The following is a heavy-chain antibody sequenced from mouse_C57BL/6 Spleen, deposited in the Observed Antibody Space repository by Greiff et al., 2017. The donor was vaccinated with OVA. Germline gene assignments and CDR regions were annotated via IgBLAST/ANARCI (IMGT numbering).Heavy chain of an antibody. CDR2: ISSGSSTI. V-gene: IGHV5-17*01. Sequence: DVKLQESGGGLVKPGGSLKLSCAASGFTFSDYGMHWVRQAPEKGLEWVAYISSGSSTIYYADTVKGRFTISRDNAKNTLFLQMTSLRSEDTAMYYCARPGYYGSSSYWYFDVWGTGTTVTVSS. D-gene: IGHD1-1*01. CDR1: GFTFSDYG. J-gene: IGHJ1*03. CDR3: ARPGYYGSSSYWYFDV.